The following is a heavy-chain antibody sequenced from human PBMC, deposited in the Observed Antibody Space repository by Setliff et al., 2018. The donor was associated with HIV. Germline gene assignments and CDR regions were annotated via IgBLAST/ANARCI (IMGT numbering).Heavy chain of an antibody. D-gene: IGHD3-3*01. V-gene: IGHV1-18*01. CDR2: ISAYNGNT. J-gene: IGHJ4*02. CDR1: GYTFTSYG. Sequence: ASVKVSCKASGYTFTSYGISWVRQAPGQGLEWMGWISAYNGNTNYAQKLQGRVTMTTDTSTSTAYMELRSLRSDDTAVYYCARDRRITIFGVVSVVPSKRTKTRSAFDYWRQGTLVTVSS. CDR3: ARDRRITIFGVVSVVPSKRTKTRSAFDY.